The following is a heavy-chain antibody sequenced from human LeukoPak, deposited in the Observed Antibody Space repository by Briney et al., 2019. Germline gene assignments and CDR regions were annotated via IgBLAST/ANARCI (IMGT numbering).Heavy chain of an antibody. V-gene: IGHV4-4*07. Sequence: SETLSLTCTVSGGSISSYYWSWIRQPAGKGLEWIGRIYTSGSTNYNPSLKSRVTMSVDTSKNQFSLKLSSVTAADRAVNYCARPSMIVVADSLDGAFDMWGQGTMVTVSS. J-gene: IGHJ3*02. CDR2: IYTSGST. D-gene: IGHD3-22*01. CDR1: GGSISSYY. CDR3: ARPSMIVVADSLDGAFDM.